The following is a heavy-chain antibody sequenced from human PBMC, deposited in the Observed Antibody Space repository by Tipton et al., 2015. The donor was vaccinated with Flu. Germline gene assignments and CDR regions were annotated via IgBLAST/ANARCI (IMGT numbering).Heavy chain of an antibody. CDR3: VTGAPHRY. Sequence: QLMQSGGGLVKPGGSLRLSCAASGFTFNNAWMTWVRQAPGKGLDWVGRIKSNSDGGTTDYAAPVKGRFTISRDDSKNTLHLEMNSLKTEDTAVYYCVTGAPHRYWGQGTLVTVSS. V-gene: IGHV3-15*01. CDR2: IKSNSDGGTT. CDR1: GFTFNNAW. J-gene: IGHJ4*02.